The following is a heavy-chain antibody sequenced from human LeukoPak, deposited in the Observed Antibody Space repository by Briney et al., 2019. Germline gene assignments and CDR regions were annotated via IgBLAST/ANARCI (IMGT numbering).Heavy chain of an antibody. CDR3: AKDIYSGIRGPVFDY. CDR2: ISWNSGSI. Sequence: PGGSLRLSCTASGFTFSSYAMSWVRQAPGKGLEWVSGISWNSGSIGYADSVKGRFTISRDNAKNSLYLQMNSLRAEDTALYYCAKDIYSGIRGPVFDYWGQGTLVTVSS. J-gene: IGHJ4*02. V-gene: IGHV3-9*01. CDR1: GFTFSSYA. D-gene: IGHD2-21*01.